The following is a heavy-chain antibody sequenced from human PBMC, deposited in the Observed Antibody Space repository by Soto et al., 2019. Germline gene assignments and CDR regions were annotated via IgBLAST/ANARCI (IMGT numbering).Heavy chain of an antibody. CDR2: SLFYGRGST. J-gene: IGHJ1*01. Sequence: EVQLVETGGGLIQPGESLRLACLASGFNVGTNYVSWVRQAPGKGLEFVSLLPSTSLFYGRGSTYYADSVKGRSIISRGTSANTVYLQMNDLRAYDTAVYYCAGGPWLLDFWGPGTPVTVSS. V-gene: IGHV3-23*04. CDR1: GFNVGTNY. CDR3: AGGPWLLDF. D-gene: IGHD5-12*01.